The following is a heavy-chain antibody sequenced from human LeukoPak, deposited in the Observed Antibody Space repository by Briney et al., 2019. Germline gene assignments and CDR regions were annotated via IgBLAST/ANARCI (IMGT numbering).Heavy chain of an antibody. CDR2: ISYDGSNK. CDR1: GFTFSSYG. D-gene: IGHD3-10*01. CDR3: AKPMVRGVIFPTADY. J-gene: IGHJ4*02. V-gene: IGHV3-30*18. Sequence: PGRSLRLSCAASGFTFSSYGMHWVRQAPGKGLEWVAVISYDGSNKYYADSVKGRFTISRDNSKNTLYLQMNSLRAEDTAVYYCAKPMVRGVIFPTADYWGQGTLVTVSS.